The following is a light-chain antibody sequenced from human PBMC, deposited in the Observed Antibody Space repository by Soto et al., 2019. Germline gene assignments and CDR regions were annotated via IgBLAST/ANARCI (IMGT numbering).Light chain of an antibody. CDR2: GNS. V-gene: IGLV1-40*01. J-gene: IGLJ1*01. Sequence: QSVLTQPPSVSGAPGQRVTISCTGSSSNIGAGYDVHWYQQLPGTAPKLLIYGNSNRPSGVPDRFSGSKSGTSASLAITGIQAADEADYYCQSYDSSMRGFYVFGTGTKVTVL. CDR3: QSYDSSMRGFYV. CDR1: SSNIGAGYD.